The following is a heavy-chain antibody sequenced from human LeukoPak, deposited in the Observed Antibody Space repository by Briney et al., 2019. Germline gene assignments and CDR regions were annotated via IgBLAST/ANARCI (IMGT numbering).Heavy chain of an antibody. J-gene: IGHJ2*01. CDR1: GFTFNSYA. CDR2: ISYDGSNK. D-gene: IGHD6-6*01. CDR3: AREVVDSTSSGWYFDL. V-gene: IGHV3-30*14. Sequence: PGGSLRLSCAASGFTFNSYAIHWVRQAPGKGLEWVAVISYDGSNKYYVDSVKGRFTISRENAKNSLYLQMNSLRAGDTAVYYCAREVVDSTSSGWYFDLWGRGTLVTVSS.